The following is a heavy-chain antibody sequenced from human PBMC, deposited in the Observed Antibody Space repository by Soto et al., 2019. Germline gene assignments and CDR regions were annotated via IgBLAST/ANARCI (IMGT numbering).Heavy chain of an antibody. CDR1: GYSFTNYW. Sequence: GESLKISCRGSGYSFTNYWISWVRQMPGKGLEWMGRIDPSDSYTNYSPSFPGHVTISVDKSISTAYLRWSSLQASDTAMYYCARHYDSNPGYGMEVWGQGTTVTVSS. D-gene: IGHD3-22*01. V-gene: IGHV5-10-1*01. CDR2: IDPSDSYT. CDR3: ARHYDSNPGYGMEV. J-gene: IGHJ6*02.